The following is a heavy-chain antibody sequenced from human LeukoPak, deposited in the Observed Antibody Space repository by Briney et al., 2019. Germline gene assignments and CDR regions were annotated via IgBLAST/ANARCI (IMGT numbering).Heavy chain of an antibody. J-gene: IGHJ6*03. V-gene: IGHV3-21*01. CDR1: GFSFSGYN. Sequence: GGSLRLSCAASGFSFSGYNMNWVRQTPGKGLEWVSSITSSSTYTFYADSVKGRFTISRDNARNSLYLQMNSLRAEDTAVYYCARGVRIVAGTFRRDYYMDVWGKGTTVTVFS. D-gene: IGHD6-19*01. CDR3: ARGVRIVAGTFRRDYYMDV. CDR2: ITSSSTYT.